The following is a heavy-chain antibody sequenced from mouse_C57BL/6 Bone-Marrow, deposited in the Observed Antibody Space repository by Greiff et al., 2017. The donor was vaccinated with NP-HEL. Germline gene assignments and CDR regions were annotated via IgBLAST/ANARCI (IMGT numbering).Heavy chain of an antibody. Sequence: QVHVKQPGTELVKPGASVKLSCKASGYTFTSYWMHWVKQRPGQGLEWIGNINPSNGGTNYNEKFKSKATLTVDKSSSTAYMQLSSLTSEDSAVYYCARSAYYYGSSYAYWGQGTLVTVSA. V-gene: IGHV1-53*01. D-gene: IGHD1-1*01. CDR2: INPSNGGT. J-gene: IGHJ3*01. CDR3: ARSAYYYGSSYAY. CDR1: GYTFTSYW.